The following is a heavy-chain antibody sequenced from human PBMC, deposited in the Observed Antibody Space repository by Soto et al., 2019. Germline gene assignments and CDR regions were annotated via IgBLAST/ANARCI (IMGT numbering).Heavy chain of an antibody. J-gene: IGHJ4*02. V-gene: IGHV4-61*01. D-gene: IGHD5-18*01. CDR3: AARNSYGHRDYFDY. Sequence: SETLSLTCAVSGGSISGTTDSWSWIRQPPGKGLEWIGYIYDSGSTNYNPSLKSRVTISVDTSKNQFSLKLSSVTAADTAVYYCAARNSYGHRDYFDYWGQGTLVTVSS. CDR1: GGSISGTTDS. CDR2: IYDSGST.